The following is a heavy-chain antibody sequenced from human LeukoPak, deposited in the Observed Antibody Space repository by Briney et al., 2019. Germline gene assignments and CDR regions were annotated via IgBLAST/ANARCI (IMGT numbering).Heavy chain of an antibody. V-gene: IGHV1-69*10. D-gene: IGHD5-12*01. CDR2: IIPILGIA. CDR3: ARDADSGYDWDY. CDR1: GYTFTGYY. J-gene: IGHJ4*02. Sequence: ASVKVSCKASGYTFTGYYMHGVRQAPGRGLEWMGWIIPILGIANYAQKFQGRVTITADKSTSTAYMELSSLRSEDTAVYYCARDADSGYDWDYWGQGTLVTVSS.